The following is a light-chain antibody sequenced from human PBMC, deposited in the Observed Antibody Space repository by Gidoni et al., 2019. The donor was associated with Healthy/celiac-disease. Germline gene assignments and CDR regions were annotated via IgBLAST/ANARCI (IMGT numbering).Light chain of an antibody. CDR3: QSADSSGTHEV. J-gene: IGLJ3*02. Sequence: SYELTQPPSVSVSPGQTARITCSGDALPKQYAYWYQQKPGQAPVLVIYKASERPSGIPERFSGSSSGTTVTLTISGVQAEDEADYYCQSADSSGTHEVFGGGTKLTVL. CDR2: KAS. CDR1: ALPKQY. V-gene: IGLV3-25*03.